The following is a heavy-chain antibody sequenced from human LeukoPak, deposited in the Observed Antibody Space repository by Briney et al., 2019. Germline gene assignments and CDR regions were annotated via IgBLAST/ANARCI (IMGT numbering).Heavy chain of an antibody. J-gene: IGHJ6*02. CDR3: SRGPIQLWVHNAMDV. Sequence: PGGSLRLSCTTFGFTFGDHAMGWVRQAPGKGLEWVGFIRSKAYGGTTEYAASVKGRFTISRDDSKSIAYLQMNSLITDDTAVYYCSRGPIQLWVHNAMDVWGQGTTVTVSS. CDR2: IRSKAYGGTT. CDR1: GFTFGDHA. D-gene: IGHD1-1*01. V-gene: IGHV3-49*04.